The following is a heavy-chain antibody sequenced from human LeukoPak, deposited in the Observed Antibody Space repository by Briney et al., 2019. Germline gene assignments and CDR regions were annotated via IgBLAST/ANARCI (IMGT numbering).Heavy chain of an antibody. D-gene: IGHD6-19*01. CDR1: GGSISSYY. Sequence: SETLSLTCTVSGGSISSYYWSWIRQPPGKGLEWIGYIYYSGSTNYNPSLKSRVTISVDTSKNQFSLKLSSVTAADTAVYYCARDREQWLVLRGSLDYWGQGTLVTVSS. CDR3: ARDREQWLVLRGSLDY. CDR2: IYYSGST. V-gene: IGHV4-59*12. J-gene: IGHJ4*02.